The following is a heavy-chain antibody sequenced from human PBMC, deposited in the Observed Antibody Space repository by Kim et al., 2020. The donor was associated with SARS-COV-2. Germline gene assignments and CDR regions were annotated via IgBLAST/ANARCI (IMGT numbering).Heavy chain of an antibody. CDR3: AKDIGYGSGSYYSEFDY. V-gene: IGHV3-9*01. J-gene: IGHJ4*02. D-gene: IGHD3-10*01. Sequence: VKGRFTISRDNAKNSLYLQMNSLRAEDTALYYCAKDIGYGSGSYYSEFDYWGQGTLVTVSS.